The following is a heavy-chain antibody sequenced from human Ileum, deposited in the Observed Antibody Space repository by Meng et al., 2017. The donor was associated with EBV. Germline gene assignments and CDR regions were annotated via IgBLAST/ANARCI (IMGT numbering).Heavy chain of an antibody. CDR3: ARGSDYVWGI. CDR2: IHHSGTT. V-gene: IGHV4-4*03. D-gene: IGHD3-16*01. J-gene: IGHJ4*02. CDR1: GASISSHNW. Sequence: VPLHESCPGQLKPRGTLSLTCAVSGASISSHNWWCWFRQSPGKGLEWMAEIHHSGTTTYTPSLKSRVTISVDKSENHFSLKLTSVTAADTAVYYCARGSDYVWGIWGQGTLVTVSS.